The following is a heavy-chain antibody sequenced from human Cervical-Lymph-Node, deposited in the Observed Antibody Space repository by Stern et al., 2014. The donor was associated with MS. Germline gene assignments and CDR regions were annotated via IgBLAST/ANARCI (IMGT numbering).Heavy chain of an antibody. CDR1: GYTFTGYY. Sequence: QGQLEESGTEVKNPGASLKVSCKASGYTFTGYYMHWVRQAPGQGLEWMGWINPNSGATTDAQKFQCCDTPTSETSYSRAIMGLSRLRSDDTAVYYCARGGTGDRPDFDYWGQGTLVTVSS. CDR2: INPNSGAT. V-gene: IGHV1-2*04. CDR3: ARGGTGDRPDFDY. D-gene: IGHD7-27*01. J-gene: IGHJ4*02.